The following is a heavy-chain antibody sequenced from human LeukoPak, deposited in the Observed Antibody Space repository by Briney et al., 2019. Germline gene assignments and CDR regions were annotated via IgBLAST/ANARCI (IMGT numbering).Heavy chain of an antibody. CDR3: AKDLRGTGAFDM. CDR1: GFTFDDFV. D-gene: IGHD3-10*01. Sequence: PGRSLRLSCAASGFTFDDFVIHWVRQVPGKGLEWVSNITWNSGDVVYADSVKGRFTISRDNAKNSLYLQMNNLRAEDTAVYFFAKDLRGTGAFDMWGQGTLVTVSS. CDR2: ITWNSGDV. V-gene: IGHV3-9*01. J-gene: IGHJ3*02.